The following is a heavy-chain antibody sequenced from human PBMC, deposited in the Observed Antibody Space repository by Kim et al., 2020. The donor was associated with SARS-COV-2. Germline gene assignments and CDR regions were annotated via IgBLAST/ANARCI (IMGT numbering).Heavy chain of an antibody. CDR1: GGTFSSYA. J-gene: IGHJ6*02. Sequence: SVKVSCKASGGTFSSYAISWVRQAPGQGLEWMGGSIPISGTVNYAQKVQGRVTLTADESTSTAYMALSSLRAEDTAVYYCAREIVGGLYSRGWYQHYSYYGMDVWGQGTTVTVAS. CDR2: SIPISGTV. CDR3: AREIVGGLYSRGWYQHYSYYGMDV. D-gene: IGHD6-19*01. V-gene: IGHV1-69*13.